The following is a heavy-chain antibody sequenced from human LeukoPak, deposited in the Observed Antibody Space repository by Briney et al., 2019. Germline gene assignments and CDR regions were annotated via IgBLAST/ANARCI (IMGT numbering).Heavy chain of an antibody. V-gene: IGHV3-30-3*01. CDR2: ISYDGTNK. Sequence: GGSLRLSCAASGFTFSNYAMHWVRQAPGKGLEWVAVISYDGTNKYYADSVKGRFTISRDNSKSTLYLQMNSLRPEDTAVYYCARDYKWGQALDYWGQGTLVTVSS. CDR1: GFTFSNYA. CDR3: ARDYKWGQALDY. D-gene: IGHD1-1*01. J-gene: IGHJ4*02.